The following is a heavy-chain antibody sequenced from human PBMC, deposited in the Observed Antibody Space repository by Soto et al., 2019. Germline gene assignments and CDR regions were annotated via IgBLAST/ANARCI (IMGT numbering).Heavy chain of an antibody. Sequence: SETLSLTCTVSGGSISSSSYYWGLIRQPPGKGLEWIGSIYYSGSTYYNPSLKSRVTISVDTSKNQFSLKLSSVTAADTAVYYCAIYTPAISVSDHWGQGTLLTVSS. V-gene: IGHV4-39*01. D-gene: IGHD2-15*01. CDR1: GGSISSSSYY. CDR3: AIYTPAISVSDH. J-gene: IGHJ4*02. CDR2: IYYSGST.